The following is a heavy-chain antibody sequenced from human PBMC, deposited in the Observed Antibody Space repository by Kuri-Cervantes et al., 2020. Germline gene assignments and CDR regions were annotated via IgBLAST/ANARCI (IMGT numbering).Heavy chain of an antibody. CDR1: GFSLSDYT. J-gene: IGHJ3*02. CDR2: ISSTGTTI. V-gene: IGHV3-11*01. D-gene: IGHD2-15*01. CDR3: AKDIKVGYCSGGSCYWDAFDI. Sequence: GESLKISCVISGFSLSDYTMSWVRQAPGMGLEWVAYISSTGTTIFYADSVKGRFTISRDNAKNSLYLQMNSLRAEDTALYYCAKDIKVGYCSGGSCYWDAFDIWGQGTMVTVSS.